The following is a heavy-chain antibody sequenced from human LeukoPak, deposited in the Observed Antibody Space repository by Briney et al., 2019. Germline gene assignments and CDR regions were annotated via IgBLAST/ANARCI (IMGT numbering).Heavy chain of an antibody. V-gene: IGHV3-21*01. CDR2: ISSTSGFI. D-gene: IGHD3-16*02. CDR1: GFTFSSDS. Sequence: PGGSLRLSCAASGFTFSSDSMNWVRQAPGKGLEWVSSISSTSGFISYADSVKGRFTISRDNAKNSLYLQMNSLRAENTAVYYCARESSYFDYWGQGTLVTVSS. J-gene: IGHJ4*02. CDR3: ARESSYFDY.